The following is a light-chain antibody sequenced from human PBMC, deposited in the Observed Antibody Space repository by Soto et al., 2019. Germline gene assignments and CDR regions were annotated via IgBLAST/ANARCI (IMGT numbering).Light chain of an antibody. CDR3: CSCSDTGHYV. V-gene: IGLV2-23*02. Sequence: QSVLTQPASVSGSPGQSITISCTGTSSDLGSHNLVSWYQQHPGKVPKLILYEVTKRPSGVSNRFSGSKSGNTASLTISGLQPEDEADYYCCSCSDTGHYVFGSGTKVTV. CDR1: SSDLGSHNL. CDR2: EVT. J-gene: IGLJ1*01.